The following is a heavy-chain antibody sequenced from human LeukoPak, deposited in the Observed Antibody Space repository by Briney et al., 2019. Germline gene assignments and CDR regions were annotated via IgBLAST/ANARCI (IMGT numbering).Heavy chain of an antibody. CDR1: GFTFSSYG. V-gene: IGHV3-48*02. Sequence: PGGSLRPSCAASGFTFSSYGMHWVRQAPGKGLEWVSYISTSGSPIYYADSVKGRFTISRDNAKNSLYLQMNGLRDEDTAVYYCARRANSDWFDPWGQGTLVTVSS. D-gene: IGHD2-21*01. CDR3: ARRANSDWFDP. CDR2: ISTSGSPI. J-gene: IGHJ5*02.